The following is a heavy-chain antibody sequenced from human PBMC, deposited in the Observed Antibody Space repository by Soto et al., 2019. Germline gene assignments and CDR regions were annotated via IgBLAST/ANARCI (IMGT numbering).Heavy chain of an antibody. CDR2: ISYDGSNK. D-gene: IGHD3-3*01. CDR3: ARDPFGVVIGYYFDY. J-gene: IGHJ4*02. CDR1: GFTFSSYA. Sequence: QVQLVESGGGVVQPGRSLRLSCAASGFTFSSYAMHWVRQAPGKGLEWVAVISYDGSNKYYADSVKGRFTISRDNSKNTLYLQMNSLRAEDTAVYYCARDPFGVVIGYYFDYWGQGTLVTVSS. V-gene: IGHV3-30-3*01.